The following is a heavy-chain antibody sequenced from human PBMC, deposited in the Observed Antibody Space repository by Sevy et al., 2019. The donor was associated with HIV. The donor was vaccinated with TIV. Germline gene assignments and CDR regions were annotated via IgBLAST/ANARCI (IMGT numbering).Heavy chain of an antibody. D-gene: IGHD4-17*01. CDR2: IIPIFGTA. J-gene: IGHJ6*02. CDR1: GGTFSSYA. Sequence: ASVKVSCKASGGTFSSYAISWVRQAPGQGLEWMGGIIPIFGTANYAQKFQGRVTITADESTSTAYMELSSLRSEDTAVYYCARSASDYGDYSSYYYYGMDVWGQRTTVTVSS. CDR3: ARSASDYGDYSSYYYYGMDV. V-gene: IGHV1-69*13.